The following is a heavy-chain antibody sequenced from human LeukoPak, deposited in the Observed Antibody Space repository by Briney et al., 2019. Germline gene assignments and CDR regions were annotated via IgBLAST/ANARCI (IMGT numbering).Heavy chain of an antibody. V-gene: IGHV3-74*01. D-gene: IGHD4-17*01. CDR1: GLTFSSYW. CDR3: ARGIMNGDYARSYYYYGMDV. Sequence: GGSLRLSCAASGLTFSSYWMHWVRQAPGKGLVWVSRINSDGSSTSYADSVKGRFTISRDNAKNTLYLQMNSLRAEDTAVYYCARGIMNGDYARSYYYYGMDVWGQGTTVTVSS. CDR2: INSDGSST. J-gene: IGHJ6*02.